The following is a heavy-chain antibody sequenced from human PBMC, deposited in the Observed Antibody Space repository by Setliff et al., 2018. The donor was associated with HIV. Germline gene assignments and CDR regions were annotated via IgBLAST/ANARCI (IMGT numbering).Heavy chain of an antibody. D-gene: IGHD2-2*03. J-gene: IGHJ4*02. CDR3: ASVRNWIYFDY. V-gene: IGHV3-64*02. Sequence: GGSLRLSCAASGFTFSNYAMHWVRQAPGKALEYVSAISTDGDVTYSADSVKGRFTISRDNSKNTLYLQIGSLRAEDMAVYYCASVRNWIYFDYWGQGTLVTVSS. CDR1: GFTFSNYA. CDR2: ISTDGDVT.